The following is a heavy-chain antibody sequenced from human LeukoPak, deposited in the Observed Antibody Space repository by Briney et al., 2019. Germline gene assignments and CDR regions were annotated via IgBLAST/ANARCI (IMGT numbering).Heavy chain of an antibody. CDR3: AKDFGYSYGYDY. CDR2: MSGSGGSP. Sequence: GGSLSLSCAASGFTFSRYAMRWVRQAPGKGLEWVSAMSGSGGSPYYADSVKGRFTISRDNSKNTLYLQMNSLRAEDTAVYYCAKDFGYSYGYDYWGQGTLVTVSS. CDR1: GFTFSRYA. V-gene: IGHV3-23*01. D-gene: IGHD5-18*01. J-gene: IGHJ4*01.